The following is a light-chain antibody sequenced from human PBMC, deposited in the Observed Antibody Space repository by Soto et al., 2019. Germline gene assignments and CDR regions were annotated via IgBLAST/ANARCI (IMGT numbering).Light chain of an antibody. CDR3: CSYAGTTTFYV. CDR2: DGS. CDR1: SSDIGSYIL. Sequence: QSVLTQPASVSGSPGQSITISCTGTSSDIGSYILVSWYQQHPGKGPKLLIYDGSERPSGVSNRFSGSRSGNTASLTISGLQAEDEADYYCCSYAGTTTFYVFGTGTQLTVL. J-gene: IGLJ1*01. V-gene: IGLV2-23*03.